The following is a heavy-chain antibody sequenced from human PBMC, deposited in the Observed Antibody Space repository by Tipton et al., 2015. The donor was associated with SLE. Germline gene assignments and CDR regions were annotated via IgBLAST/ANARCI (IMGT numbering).Heavy chain of an antibody. CDR2: IYYSGST. V-gene: IGHV4-59*01. Sequence: TLSLTCTVSGGSISSYYWSWIRQPPGKGLEWIGYIYYSGSTNHNPSLKSRVTISVDTSKNQFSLKLSSVTAADTAVYYCAGARFKDWYFDLWGRGTLVTVSS. J-gene: IGHJ2*01. CDR1: GGSISSYY. CDR3: AGARFKDWYFDL.